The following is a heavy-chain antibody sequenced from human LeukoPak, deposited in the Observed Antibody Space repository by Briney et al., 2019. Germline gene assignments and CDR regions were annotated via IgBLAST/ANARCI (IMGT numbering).Heavy chain of an antibody. D-gene: IGHD3-9*01. Sequence: SGTLSLTCTVSGGSISSKNWWSWVRLPPGKGLEWIGEIYHSGNTNYNPSLKSRVTISGDKSKNQFSLRLSSVTAADTAVYYCARARNEILAGYYSFDYWGQGTLVTVSP. J-gene: IGHJ4*02. CDR1: GGSISSKNW. CDR3: ARARNEILAGYYSFDY. V-gene: IGHV4-4*02. CDR2: IYHSGNT.